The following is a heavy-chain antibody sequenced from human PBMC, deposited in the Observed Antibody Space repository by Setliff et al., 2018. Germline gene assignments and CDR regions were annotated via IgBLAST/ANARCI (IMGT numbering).Heavy chain of an antibody. J-gene: IGHJ4*02. V-gene: IGHV3-9*01. Sequence: PGGSLRLSCAASGFTFNTHAMHWVRQAPGKGLEWVSGINWSGEIIGYADSVKGRFTFSRDNAKNSLFLEMNSLTVDDTALYYCVRDISSASGILDFWGQGTLVTVSS. D-gene: IGHD3-3*01. CDR2: INWSGEII. CDR3: VRDISSASGILDF. CDR1: GFTFNTHA.